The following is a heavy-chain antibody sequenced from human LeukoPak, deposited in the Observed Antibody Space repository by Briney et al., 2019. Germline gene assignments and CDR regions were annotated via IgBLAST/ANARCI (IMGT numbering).Heavy chain of an antibody. J-gene: IGHJ4*02. V-gene: IGHV4-59*01. D-gene: IGHD4/OR15-4a*01. CDR1: GGSISSYY. CDR3: AGKKRTMVFFEY. CDR2: IYYSGST. Sequence: PSETLSLTCTVSGGSISSYYWSWIRQPPGKGLEWIGYIYYSGSTNYNPSIKSRLIMSVDTSKNQFSLKLSSVTAADTAVYYCAGKKRTMVFFEYWGQGALVTVSS.